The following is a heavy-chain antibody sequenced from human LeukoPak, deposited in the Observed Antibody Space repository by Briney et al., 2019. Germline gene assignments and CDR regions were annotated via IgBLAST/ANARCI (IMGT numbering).Heavy chain of an antibody. CDR3: ARDRYDFWSGFPYWYFDL. CDR2: IYSSGSS. Sequence: SETLSLTCNVSGGSISGSSYYWVWIRQPPGRGLEWIGTIYSSGSSYYNPSLKSRVTISVDTSKNQFSLKLSSVTAADTAVYYCARDRYDFWSGFPYWYFDLWGRGTLVTVSS. D-gene: IGHD3-3*01. J-gene: IGHJ2*01. V-gene: IGHV4-39*07. CDR1: GGSISGSSYY.